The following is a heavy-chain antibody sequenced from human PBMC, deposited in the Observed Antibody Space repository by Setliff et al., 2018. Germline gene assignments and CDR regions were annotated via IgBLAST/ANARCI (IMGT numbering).Heavy chain of an antibody. CDR2: INHSGST. CDR3: ARGRNVAARLLDT. Sequence: SETLSLTCAAYGGTFSHYYWTWIRQSPGKGLEWIGEINHSGSTNYNPSLKSRVTISIDTSKDQFSLRMSSVSAVDAAIYYCARGRNVAARLLDTWGQGSRVTVSS. D-gene: IGHD6-6*01. CDR1: GGTFSHYY. J-gene: IGHJ5*02. V-gene: IGHV4-34*01.